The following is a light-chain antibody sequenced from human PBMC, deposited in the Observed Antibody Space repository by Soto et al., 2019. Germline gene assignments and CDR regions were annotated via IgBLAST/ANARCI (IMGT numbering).Light chain of an antibody. CDR2: AAS. CDR1: QSISSY. J-gene: IGKJ3*01. Sequence: DIQMTQSPSSLSSSVGDRVTITCRASQSISSYLNWYQQKPGKAPKLLIYAASSLQSGHPSMFSGIGSGTDFTLTISSLQPEDFATYYCQQSYSTPPFTFGPGTKVDIK. CDR3: QQSYSTPPFT. V-gene: IGKV1-39*01.